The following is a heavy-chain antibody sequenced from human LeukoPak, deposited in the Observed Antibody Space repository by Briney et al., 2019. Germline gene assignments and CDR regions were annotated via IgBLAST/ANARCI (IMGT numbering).Heavy chain of an antibody. D-gene: IGHD3-22*01. CDR1: GFTVSSNY. Sequence: GGSLRLSCAASGFTVSSNYMSWVRQAPGKGLEWVSVIYSGGSTYYADSVKGRFTISRDNSKNTLYLQMNSLRAEDTAVYYCARGYYYDSSGLLPLDYWGQGTLVTVSS. V-gene: IGHV3-53*01. CDR2: IYSGGST. CDR3: ARGYYYDSSGLLPLDY. J-gene: IGHJ4*02.